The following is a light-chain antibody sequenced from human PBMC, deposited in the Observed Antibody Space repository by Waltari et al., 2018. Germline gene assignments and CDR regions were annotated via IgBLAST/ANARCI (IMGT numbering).Light chain of an antibody. CDR1: GSTLGAGYD. Sequence: QSVLTQPPSVSGAPGPRVTIPCTGRGSTLGAGYDVHWYQQFPRAAPKLLIYGTRTRPFGVPDRFFGSKSGTSASLAITGLQAEDEADYYCQSYDTSLSVVFGGGTKLTVL. V-gene: IGLV1-40*01. J-gene: IGLJ3*02. CDR3: QSYDTSLSVV. CDR2: GTR.